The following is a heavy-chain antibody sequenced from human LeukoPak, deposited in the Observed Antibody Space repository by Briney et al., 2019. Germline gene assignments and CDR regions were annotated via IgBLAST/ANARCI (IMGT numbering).Heavy chain of an antibody. J-gene: IGHJ4*02. D-gene: IGHD6-13*01. Sequence: PGGSLRLSCAASGFTFSSYAMSWVRQAPGKGLEWVSAISGSGGSTYYADSVKGRFTISRDNSKNTLYLQMNSLRAEDTAVYYCAKDGESQQLAGDSDYWGQGTLVTVSS. CDR1: GFTFSSYA. CDR3: AKDGESQQLAGDSDY. V-gene: IGHV3-23*01. CDR2: ISGSGGST.